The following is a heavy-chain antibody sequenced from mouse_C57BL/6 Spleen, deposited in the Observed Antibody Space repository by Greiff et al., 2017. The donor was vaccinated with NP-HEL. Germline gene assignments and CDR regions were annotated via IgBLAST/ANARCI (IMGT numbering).Heavy chain of an antibody. D-gene: IGHD1-1*01. V-gene: IGHV1-15*01. CDR1: GYTFTDYE. CDR3: TIITTVVATYWYFEV. Sequence: QVQLQQSGAELVRPGASVTLSCKASGYTFTDYEMHWVKQTPVHGLEWIGAIDPETGGTAYNQKFKGKAILTADKSSSTAYMELRSLTSEDSAVYYCTIITTVVATYWYFEVWGTGATVTVAS. CDR2: IDPETGGT. J-gene: IGHJ1*03.